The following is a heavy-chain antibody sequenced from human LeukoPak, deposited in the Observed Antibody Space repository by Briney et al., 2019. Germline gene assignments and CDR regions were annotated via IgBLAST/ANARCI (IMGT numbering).Heavy chain of an antibody. J-gene: IGHJ4*02. CDR3: ASHYSGYANY. V-gene: IGHV3-21*01. CDR1: GFTFRTYS. D-gene: IGHD5-12*01. CDR2: VSSSSGYI. Sequence: GGFLRLSCAASGFTFRTYSMNWVRQAPGKGLEWVSSVSSSSGYIYYADSVKGRFTISRDNAKNLVFLQMNSLRAEDTALYYCASHYSGYANYWGQGTLVTVSS.